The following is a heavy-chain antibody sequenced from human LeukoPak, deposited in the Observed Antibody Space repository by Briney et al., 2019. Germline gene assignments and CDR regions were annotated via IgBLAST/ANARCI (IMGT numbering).Heavy chain of an antibody. J-gene: IGHJ4*02. CDR2: ISYDGSDK. CDR1: GFTFNHYA. Sequence: GRSLRLSCAASGFTFNHYALHWVRQAPGKGLEWVALISYDGSDKYYADSVKGRFTISRDNSKDTLYLQMNSLRTEDTAVYYCARERCSSGWTDYWGQGTLVTVSS. CDR3: ARERCSSGWTDY. D-gene: IGHD6-19*01. V-gene: IGHV3-30*04.